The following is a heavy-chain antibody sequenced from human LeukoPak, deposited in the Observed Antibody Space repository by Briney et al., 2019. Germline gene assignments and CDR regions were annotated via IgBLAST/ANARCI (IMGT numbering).Heavy chain of an antibody. CDR3: AKDRYFDWLSHFDY. CDR2: ISGSGGST. J-gene: IGHJ4*02. CDR1: GFTFSSYG. Sequence: GGSLRLSCAASGFTFSSYGMSWVRQPPGKGLERVSAISGSGGSTYYADSVKGRFTISRDNSKNTLYLQMNSLRAEDTAVYYCAKDRYFDWLSHFDYWGQGTLVTVSS. V-gene: IGHV3-23*01. D-gene: IGHD3-9*01.